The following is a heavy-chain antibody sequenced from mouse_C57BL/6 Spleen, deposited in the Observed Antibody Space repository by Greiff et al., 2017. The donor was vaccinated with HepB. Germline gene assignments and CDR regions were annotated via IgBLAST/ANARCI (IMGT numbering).Heavy chain of an antibody. CDR2: ISSGSSTI. CDR3: ARADGSSLFAY. V-gene: IGHV5-17*01. CDR1: GFTFSDYG. D-gene: IGHD1-1*01. Sequence: EVMLVESGGGLVKPGGSLKLSCAASGFTFSDYGMHWVRQAPEKGLEWVAYISSGSSTIYYADTVKGRFTISRDNAKNTLFLQMTSLRSEDTAMYYCARADGSSLFAYWGQGTLVTVSA. J-gene: IGHJ3*01.